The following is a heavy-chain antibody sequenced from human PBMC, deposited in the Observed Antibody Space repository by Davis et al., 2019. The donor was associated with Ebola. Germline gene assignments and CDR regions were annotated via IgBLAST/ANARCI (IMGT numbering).Heavy chain of an antibody. CDR2: IRQDGNKK. J-gene: IGHJ4*02. D-gene: IGHD4-23*01. CDR1: GIPLSNFG. Sequence: GESLKISCTVSGIPLSNFGIRWVRQAPGKGLEWVANIRQDGNKKEFVDAVRGRFTISRDNARNSLYLQMNTVRADDTAVYFCAREGSGGFDYWGQGALVTVSS. CDR3: AREGSGGFDY. V-gene: IGHV3-7*03.